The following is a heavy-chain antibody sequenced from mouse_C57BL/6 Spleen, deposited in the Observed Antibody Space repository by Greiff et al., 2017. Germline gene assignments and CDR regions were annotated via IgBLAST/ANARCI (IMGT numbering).Heavy chain of an antibody. D-gene: IGHD3-1*01. J-gene: IGHJ1*03. CDR1: GFSLTSYG. CDR2: IWRGGST. CDR3: ARGLTRGYFDV. V-gene: IGHV2-2*01. Sequence: QVQLKQSGPGLVQPSQSLSITCTVSGFSLTSYGVHWVRQSPGKGLEWLGVIWRGGSTDYNAAFISRLSISKDNSKSQVFFKMNSLQADDTAIYYCARGLTRGYFDVWGTGTTVTVSS.